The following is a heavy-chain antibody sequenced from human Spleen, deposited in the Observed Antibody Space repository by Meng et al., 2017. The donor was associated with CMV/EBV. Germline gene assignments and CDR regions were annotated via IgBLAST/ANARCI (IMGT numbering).Heavy chain of an antibody. CDR1: GGSVSSADSF. V-gene: IGHV4-31*02. CDR2: IYYSGST. Sequence: SGGSVSSADSFCSWIRQHPGKGLEWIGYIYYSGSTYYNPSLKSRVTISVDTSKNQFALRLSAVTAADTAVYYCARATAESMAARYFQHWGQGTLVTVSS. D-gene: IGHD6-6*01. J-gene: IGHJ1*01. CDR3: ARATAESMAARYFQH.